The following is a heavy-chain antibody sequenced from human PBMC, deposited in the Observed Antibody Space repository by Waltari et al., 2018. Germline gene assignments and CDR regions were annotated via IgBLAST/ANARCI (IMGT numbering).Heavy chain of an antibody. CDR2: IMPIRGIA. Sequence: QVQLVQSGAEVKKPGSSVKVSCKASGGPFSSYTISWVRQAPGQGLEWMVRIMPIRGIANYAQKFQGRVTITADKSTSTAYMELSRLRSEDTAVYYCAGDPREYSSGSSEGDYWGQGTLVTVSS. CDR3: AGDPREYSSGSSEGDY. J-gene: IGHJ4*02. CDR1: GGPFSSYT. D-gene: IGHD6-19*01. V-gene: IGHV1-69*08.